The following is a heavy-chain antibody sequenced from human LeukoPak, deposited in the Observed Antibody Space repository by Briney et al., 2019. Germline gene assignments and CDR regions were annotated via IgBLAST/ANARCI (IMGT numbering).Heavy chain of an antibody. CDR3: ARHYSGSSSDVFDI. CDR2: ISAYNGNT. CDR1: GYTFTSYG. Sequence: ASVKVSCKASGYTFTSYGISWVRQAPGQGLEWMGWISAYNGNTNYAQKLQGRVTMTADTSTSTAYMELRSLRSDDTAVYYCARHYSGSSSDVFDIWGQGTMVTVSS. D-gene: IGHD1-26*01. V-gene: IGHV1-18*01. J-gene: IGHJ3*02.